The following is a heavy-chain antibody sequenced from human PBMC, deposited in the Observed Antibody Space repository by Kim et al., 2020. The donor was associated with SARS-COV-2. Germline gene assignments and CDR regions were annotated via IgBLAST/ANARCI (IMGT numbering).Heavy chain of an antibody. V-gene: IGHV3-33*01. CDR3: ASGPYSSSRNFDY. CDR2: IWYDGSNK. CDR1: GFTFSSYG. J-gene: IGHJ4*02. D-gene: IGHD6-13*01. Sequence: GGSLRLSCAASGFTFSSYGMHWVRQAPGKGLEWVAVIWYDGSNKYYADSVKGRFTISRDNSKNTLYLQMNSLRAEDTAVYYCASGPYSSSRNFDYWGQGTLVTVSS.